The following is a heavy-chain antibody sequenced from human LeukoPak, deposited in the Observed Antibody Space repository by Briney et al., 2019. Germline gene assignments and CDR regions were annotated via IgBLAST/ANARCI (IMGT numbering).Heavy chain of an antibody. V-gene: IGHV3-74*01. CDR3: ARPGVGFDY. Sequence: GGSLRLSCAASGLTFSSHWMHWVRHAPGKGLVWLSRINSDGTITSYADSLEGRFTISRDNAKNTVYLQMNSLRAEDTAVYYCARPGVGFDYWGQGALVTVSS. J-gene: IGHJ4*02. CDR2: INSDGTIT. CDR1: GLTFSSHW.